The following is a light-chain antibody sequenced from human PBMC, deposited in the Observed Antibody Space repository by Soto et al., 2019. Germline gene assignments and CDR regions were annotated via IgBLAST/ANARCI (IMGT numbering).Light chain of an antibody. Sequence: DIQMAQSPSSLSASVGDRVTITCRASHSISSNLNWYQQQPGKAPKLLIYAASSLQSGVPSRFSGSGSGTDFPLTISSLQPEDFATYYCQQSYSTPRTFGQGTKV. V-gene: IGKV1-39*01. CDR2: AAS. J-gene: IGKJ1*01. CDR3: QQSYSTPRT. CDR1: HSISSN.